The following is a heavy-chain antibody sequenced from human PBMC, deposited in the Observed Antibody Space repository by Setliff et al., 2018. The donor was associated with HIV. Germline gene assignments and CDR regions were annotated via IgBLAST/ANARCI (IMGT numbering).Heavy chain of an antibody. CDR2: LIPILGIA. Sequence: SVKVSCKASGGTFNTYVISWLRQAPGQGLEWMGGLIPILGIAQYAQKFHGRVTISGDTSTTTAYLEGSSLVSEDTAVYYCARDRFCSGGSCYETNWFDPWGQGTLVTVSS. D-gene: IGHD2-15*01. V-gene: IGHV1-69*10. J-gene: IGHJ5*02. CDR3: ARDRFCSGGSCYETNWFDP. CDR1: GGTFNTYV.